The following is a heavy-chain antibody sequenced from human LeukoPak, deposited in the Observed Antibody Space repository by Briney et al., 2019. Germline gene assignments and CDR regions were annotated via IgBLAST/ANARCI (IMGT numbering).Heavy chain of an antibody. CDR1: GGSISSSSYY. V-gene: IGHV4-31*03. D-gene: IGHD1-26*01. Sequence: PSETLSLTCTVSGGSISSSSYYWGWIRQHPGKGLEWIGYIYYSGSTYYNPSLKSRVTISVDTSKNQFSLKLSSVTAADTAVYYCARARSGGYEKQPPDYWGQGTLVTVSS. J-gene: IGHJ4*02. CDR3: ARARSGGYEKQPPDY. CDR2: IYYSGST.